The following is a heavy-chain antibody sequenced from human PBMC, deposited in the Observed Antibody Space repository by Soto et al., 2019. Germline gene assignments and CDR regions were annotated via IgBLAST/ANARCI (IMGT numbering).Heavy chain of an antibody. Sequence: GGSLRLSCAASGFTFSSYAMSWVRQAPGKGLEWVSAISGSGGSTYYADSVKGRFTISRDNSKNTLYLQMNSLRAEDTAVYYCAKNVRVIQYQLPNWYFDLWGRGTLVTVSS. CDR1: GFTFSSYA. CDR2: ISGSGGST. J-gene: IGHJ2*01. V-gene: IGHV3-23*01. CDR3: AKNVRVIQYQLPNWYFDL. D-gene: IGHD2-2*01.